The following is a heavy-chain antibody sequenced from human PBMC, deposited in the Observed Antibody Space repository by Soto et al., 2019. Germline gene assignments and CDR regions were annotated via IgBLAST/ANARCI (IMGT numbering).Heavy chain of an antibody. Sequence: QVQLVQSGAEVKKPGASVKVSCKASGYTLTGISMHWVRQAPGKGLEWMGGFDPEDGKRIYAQKLQGRVTMTEDTSTDTGYMELSSLRSEDTAVYYCATVETLGYCTNSLCVSWDYWGQGTLVTVSS. J-gene: IGHJ4*02. CDR1: GYTLTGIS. CDR3: ATVETLGYCTNSLCVSWDY. CDR2: FDPEDGKR. V-gene: IGHV1-24*01. D-gene: IGHD2-8*01.